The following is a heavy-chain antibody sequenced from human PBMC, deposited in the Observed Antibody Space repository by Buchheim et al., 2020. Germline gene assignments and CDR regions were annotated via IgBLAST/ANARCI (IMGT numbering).Heavy chain of an antibody. J-gene: IGHJ5*02. D-gene: IGHD3-22*01. CDR2: IYYGGST. CDR3: ARGRGDYDSSGYVNWFDP. V-gene: IGHV4-39*01. CDR1: GGSISSSSYY. Sequence: QLQLQESGPGLVKPSETLSLTCTVSGGSISSSSYYWGWIRQPPGRGLEWIGSIYYGGSTYYNPSLKNRVTISGDTSKNQISLKLSSVTAADTAVYYCARGRGDYDSSGYVNWFDPWGQGTL.